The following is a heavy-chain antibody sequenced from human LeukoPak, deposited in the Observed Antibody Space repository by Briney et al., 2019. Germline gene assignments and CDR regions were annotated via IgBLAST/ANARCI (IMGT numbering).Heavy chain of an antibody. CDR1: GFTFVNYA. J-gene: IGHJ6*02. V-gene: IGHV3-49*04. Sequence: GGSLRLSCTTSGFTFVNYAMICVRQAPGKGLEWVSFIRSKNYGGTTEYAASVKGRFTVSRDDSRSIAYLQMNSLKTEDTAIYYCTRGGYPVLDYYGMDVWGQGTTVTVSS. CDR3: TRGGYPVLDYYGMDV. D-gene: IGHD3-22*01. CDR2: IRSKNYGGTT.